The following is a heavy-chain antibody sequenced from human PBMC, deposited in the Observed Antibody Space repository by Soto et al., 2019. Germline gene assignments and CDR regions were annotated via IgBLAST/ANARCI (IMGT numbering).Heavy chain of an antibody. CDR1: GFTFSSYA. Sequence: EVQRLESGGGLVQPGGSLRLSCAASGFTFSSYAMSWVRQAPGKGLEWVSAISGSGGSTYYADYVKGRFTISRDNSKNTRYLKMNSLRAEDTAVYYCAKGAGTAVATAAFDIWGQGTMVTVSS. J-gene: IGHJ3*02. V-gene: IGHV3-23*01. CDR2: ISGSGGST. CDR3: AKGAGTAVATAAFDI. D-gene: IGHD4-17*01.